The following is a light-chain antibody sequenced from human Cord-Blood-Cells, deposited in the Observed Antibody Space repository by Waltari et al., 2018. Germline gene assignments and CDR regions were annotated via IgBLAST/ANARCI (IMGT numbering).Light chain of an antibody. CDR2: DVS. CDR1: SRDVGGYNY. V-gene: IGLV2-14*01. J-gene: IGLJ2*01. CDR3: SSYTSSSTLVV. Sequence: QSALTQPASVSGSPGQSITISCTGTSRDVGGYNYVSWYQQHPGKAPTLLIYDVSNRPSGFSNRFSGSKSGNTASLTISGLQAEDEADYYCSSYTSSSTLVVFGGGTKLTVL.